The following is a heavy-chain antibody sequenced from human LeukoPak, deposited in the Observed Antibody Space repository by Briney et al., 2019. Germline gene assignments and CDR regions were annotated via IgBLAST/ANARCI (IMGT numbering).Heavy chain of an antibody. J-gene: IGHJ4*02. V-gene: IGHV1-69*01. CDR1: GGTFSSYA. D-gene: IGHD2-21*02. Sequence: SVKVSCKASGGTFSSYAISWVRQAPGQGLEWLGGIIPIFGTANYAQKFQGRVTITADESTSTAYMELSSLRSEETAVYYCARDVCRGDCYTGFDYWGQGTLVTVSS. CDR2: IIPIFGTA. CDR3: ARDVCRGDCYTGFDY.